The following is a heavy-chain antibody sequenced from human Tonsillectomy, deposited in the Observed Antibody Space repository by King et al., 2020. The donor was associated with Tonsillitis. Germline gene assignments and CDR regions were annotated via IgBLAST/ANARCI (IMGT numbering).Heavy chain of an antibody. CDR1: GGSISRYY. Sequence: QLQESGPGLVKPSETLSLTCIVSGGSISRYYWSWIRQSPGKGLEWIVYIDYSGSTNYNPSLKSRVTISVDTSKNQFSLKVSSVTAADTAGYYCARDFGDFWSGNWFDPWGQGTLVTVSS. CDR2: IDYSGST. V-gene: IGHV4-59*01. D-gene: IGHD3-3*01. CDR3: ARDFGDFWSGNWFDP. J-gene: IGHJ5*02.